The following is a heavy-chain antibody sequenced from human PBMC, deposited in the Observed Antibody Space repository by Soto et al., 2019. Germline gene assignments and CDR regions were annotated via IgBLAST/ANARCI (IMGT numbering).Heavy chain of an antibody. Sequence: QVQLQQWGAGLLKPSETLSLTRAVFGGSFSAYYWSWIRQPPGKGLEWIGEINPSGGTNYNPSLNSRVTISVDTSKTQFSPKLSSVTAADTAVYYCARNPAVRGGRSFDYCGQGTLVTVST. CDR1: GGSFSAYY. CDR2: INPSGGT. V-gene: IGHV4-34*01. J-gene: IGHJ4*02. CDR3: ARNPAVRGGRSFDY. D-gene: IGHD3-10*01.